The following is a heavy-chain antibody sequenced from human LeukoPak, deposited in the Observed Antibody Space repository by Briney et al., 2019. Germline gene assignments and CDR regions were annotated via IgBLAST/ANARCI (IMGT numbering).Heavy chain of an antibody. CDR1: GGTFSSYA. J-gene: IGHJ4*02. CDR3: ARDFRSGSYLRPD. CDR2: IIPIFGTA. D-gene: IGHD1-26*01. Sequence: ASVKVSCKASGGTFSSYAISWVRQAPGQGLEWMGGIIPIFGTANYAQKFQGRVTITADKSTSTAYMELSSLRSEDTAVYYCARDFRSGSYLRPDWGQGTLVTVSS. V-gene: IGHV1-69*06.